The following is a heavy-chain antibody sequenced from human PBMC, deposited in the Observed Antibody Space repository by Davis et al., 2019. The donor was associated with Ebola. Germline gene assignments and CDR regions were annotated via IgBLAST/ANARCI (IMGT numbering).Heavy chain of an antibody. CDR3: ASPYSSSWYGYYYYGMDV. CDR1: GYTFTSYG. CDR2: ISDYNGNT. V-gene: IGHV1-18*01. J-gene: IGHJ6*02. D-gene: IGHD6-13*01. Sequence: SVQVPCQPSGYTFTSYGISWLRQAPGQGLEGMGWISDYNGNTNYAQKLQGRVTMTTDTSTSTAYMELRSLRSEDTAVYYCASPYSSSWYGYYYYGMDVWGQGTTVTVSS.